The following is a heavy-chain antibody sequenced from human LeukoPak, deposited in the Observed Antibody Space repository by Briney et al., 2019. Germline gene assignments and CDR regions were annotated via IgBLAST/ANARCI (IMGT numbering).Heavy chain of an antibody. CDR2: IYYSGST. CDR1: GDSISSYY. D-gene: IGHD6-19*01. V-gene: IGHV4-59*08. CDR3: ARHSSGLSFDY. J-gene: IGHJ4*02. Sequence: SETLSLTCTVSGDSISSYYWSWIRQPPGKGLEWIGYIYYSGSTNYNPSLKSRVTISVDTSKNQFSLKLSSATAADTAVYYCARHSSGLSFDYWDQGTLVTVS.